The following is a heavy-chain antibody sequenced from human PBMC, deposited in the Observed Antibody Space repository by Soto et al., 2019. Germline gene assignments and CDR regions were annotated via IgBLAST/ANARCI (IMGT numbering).Heavy chain of an antibody. Sequence: QPGGSLRLSCAPSGFIFTSYTMRWVRQAPGKGLEWVAVISHDGANKYYAESVKGRFTISRDNSDHTLFLQMSSLRTEDTALYFCARGGYNDFLTHIEYVYYLDSWGQGTLVTVSS. CDR3: ARGGYNDFLTHIEYVYYLDS. CDR2: ISHDGANK. CDR1: GFIFTSYT. V-gene: IGHV3-30-3*01. D-gene: IGHD3-9*01. J-gene: IGHJ4*02.